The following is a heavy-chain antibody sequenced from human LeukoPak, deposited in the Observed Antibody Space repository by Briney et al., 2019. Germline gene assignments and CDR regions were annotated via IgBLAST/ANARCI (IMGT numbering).Heavy chain of an antibody. CDR3: ARGRTNSDY. Sequence: NTSETLSLTCTVSGGSISSYYWSWIRQPPGKGLEWIGYIYYSGSTNYNPSLKSRVTISVDTSKNQFSLKLSSVTAADTAVYYCARGRTNSDYWGQGTLVTVSS. V-gene: IGHV4-59*01. CDR1: GGSISSYY. CDR2: IYYSGST. J-gene: IGHJ4*02. D-gene: IGHD1-1*01.